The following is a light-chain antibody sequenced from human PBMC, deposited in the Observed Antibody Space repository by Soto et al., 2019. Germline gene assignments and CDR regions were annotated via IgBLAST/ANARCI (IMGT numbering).Light chain of an antibody. Sequence: PGERVTLSCRAIQSVSSSYLTWYQQKPGQAPRLLIYGASTRATGIPARFSGSGSGTDFTLTISSLQPEDVAVHCCQQDYNFPSWTFGQGTTVDIK. CDR2: GAS. V-gene: IGKV3D-7*01. CDR1: QSVSSSY. CDR3: QQDYNFPSWT. J-gene: IGKJ1*01.